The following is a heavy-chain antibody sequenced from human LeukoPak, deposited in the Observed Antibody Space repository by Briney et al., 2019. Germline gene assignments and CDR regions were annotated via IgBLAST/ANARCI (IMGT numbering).Heavy chain of an antibody. D-gene: IGHD3-22*01. J-gene: IGHJ4*02. CDR1: GYTFTGYY. CDR3: ATVPYYYDKVFDY. CDR2: VTPNSGGT. V-gene: IGHV1-2*02. Sequence: ASVKVSCKASGYTFTGYYMHWVRQAPGQGLEWMGWVTPNSGGTNYAQRFQGRVTMTRDTSISTAYMELNRLRSEDTAVYYCATVPYYYDKVFDYWGQGTLVTVSS.